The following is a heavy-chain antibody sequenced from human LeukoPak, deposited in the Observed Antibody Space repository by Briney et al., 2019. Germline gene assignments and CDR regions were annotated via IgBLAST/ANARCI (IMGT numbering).Heavy chain of an antibody. CDR3: ARGMRSDDF. CDR2: IGGRSITI. V-gene: IGHV3-23*01. Sequence: GGSLRLSCAASGFTFRSYAMTWVRQAPGKGPEWVSSIGGRSITISYADSVKGRFTISRDNSRNTIYLQMDNLRVEDSAVYFCARGMRSDDFWGQGTLVTVSS. CDR1: GFTFRSYA. J-gene: IGHJ4*02.